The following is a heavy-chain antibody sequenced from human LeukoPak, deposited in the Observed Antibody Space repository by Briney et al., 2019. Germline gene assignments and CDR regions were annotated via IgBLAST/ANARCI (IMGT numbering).Heavy chain of an antibody. V-gene: IGHV3-23*01. CDR3: AKDKGDFWSGHHY. CDR1: GFAFSNYA. J-gene: IGHJ4*02. Sequence: GGSLRLSCAASGFAFSNYAMSWVRQAPGKGLEWVSSITGSGGSTYYADSVKGRFTISRDNSKNTLYLQMSSLRAEDTAVYYCAKDKGDFWSGHHYWGQGTLVTVSS. D-gene: IGHD3-3*01. CDR2: ITGSGGST.